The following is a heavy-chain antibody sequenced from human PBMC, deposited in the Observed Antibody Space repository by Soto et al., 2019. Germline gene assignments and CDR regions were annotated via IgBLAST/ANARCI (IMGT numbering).Heavy chain of an antibody. V-gene: IGHV1-69*01. J-gene: IGHJ6*02. D-gene: IGHD2-2*01. Sequence: QVQLVQCGAEVKKPGSSVKVSCKASGGTFSSYAISWVRQAPGQGLEWMGGIIPIFGTANYAQKFQGRVTITADESTSTAYMELSSLRSEDTTVYYCASDGDCSSTSCLYYYYGMDVWGQGTTVTVSS. CDR1: GGTFSSYA. CDR2: IIPIFGTA. CDR3: ASDGDCSSTSCLYYYYGMDV.